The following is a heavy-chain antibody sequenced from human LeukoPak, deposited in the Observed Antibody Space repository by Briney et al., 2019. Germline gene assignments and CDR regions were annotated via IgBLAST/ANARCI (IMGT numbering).Heavy chain of an antibody. V-gene: IGHV4-34*01. D-gene: IGHD3-3*02. Sequence: PSETLSLTCAVYGGSFSGYYWSWIRQPPGKGLEWIGESNHSGSTNYNPSLKSRVTISLDTSQSQFSLKLSSVTAADTAVYYCARDYHLAVGRLVQFDNWGQGTLVTVSS. CDR2: SNHSGST. J-gene: IGHJ4*02. CDR1: GGSFSGYY. CDR3: ARDYHLAVGRLVQFDN.